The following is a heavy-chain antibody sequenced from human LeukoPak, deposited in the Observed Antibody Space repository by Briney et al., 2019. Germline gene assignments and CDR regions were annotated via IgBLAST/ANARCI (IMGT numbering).Heavy chain of an antibody. CDR3: AKDNIVVVPAATGDYYYMDV. CDR1: GFTFSSYG. CDR2: IRHDGSNK. V-gene: IGHV3-30*02. Sequence: GGSLRLSCAASGFTFSSYGMHWVRQAPGKGLEWVAFIRHDGSNKYYADSVKGRFTISRGNSKNTLYLQMNSLRAEDTAVYYCAKDNIVVVPAATGDYYYMDVWGKGTTVTVSS. D-gene: IGHD2-2*01. J-gene: IGHJ6*03.